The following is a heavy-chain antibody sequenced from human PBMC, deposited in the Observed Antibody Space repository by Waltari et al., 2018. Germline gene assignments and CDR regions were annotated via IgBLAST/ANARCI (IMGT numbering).Heavy chain of an antibody. CDR3: AGLGISGRGDI. V-gene: IGHV4-39*07. Sequence: QLQLQESGPGLVKPSETLSLTCTVSGGSISSSSYYWGWIRQPPGKGLEWNGSIYYSGSTYYNPSLKSRVTISVDTSKNQFSLKLSSVTAADTAVYYFAGLGISGRGDIWGQGTMVTVSS. CDR2: IYYSGST. D-gene: IGHD7-27*01. CDR1: GGSISSSSYY. J-gene: IGHJ3*02.